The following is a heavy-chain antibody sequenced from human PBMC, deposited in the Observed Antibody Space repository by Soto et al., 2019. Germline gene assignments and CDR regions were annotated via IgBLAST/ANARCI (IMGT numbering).Heavy chain of an antibody. Sequence: PGGSLRLSCAASGFTFSSYAMHWVRQAPGKGLEWVAVISYDGSNKYYADSVKGRFTISRDNSKNTLYLQMNSLRAEDTAVYYCARGQHIVEVNWFDPWGQGTLVTVSS. CDR2: ISYDGSNK. CDR1: GFTFSSYA. V-gene: IGHV3-30-3*01. CDR3: ARGQHIVEVNWFDP. J-gene: IGHJ5*02. D-gene: IGHD2-21*01.